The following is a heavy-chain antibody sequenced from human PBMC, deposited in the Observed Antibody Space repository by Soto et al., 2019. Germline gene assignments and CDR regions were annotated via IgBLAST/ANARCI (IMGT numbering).Heavy chain of an antibody. J-gene: IGHJ5*02. V-gene: IGHV6-1*01. D-gene: IGHD1-26*01. CDR2: TYYRSKWYN. CDR3: ARVAVGATYNWFDP. Sequence: SQTLSLTCDISGDSVSTGSATWNWIRQSPSRGLEWLGRTYYRSKWYNDYAVSVKSRITINPDTSKNQFSLQLNPVTPEDTAVYYCARVAVGATYNWFDPWGQGTLVTVAS. CDR1: GDSVSTGSAT.